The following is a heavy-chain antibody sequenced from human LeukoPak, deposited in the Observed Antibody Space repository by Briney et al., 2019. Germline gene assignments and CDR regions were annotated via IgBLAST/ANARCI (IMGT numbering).Heavy chain of an antibody. D-gene: IGHD2-21*01. V-gene: IGHV3-66*01. Sequence: GGSLRLSCAASGFTVSSNYMSWVRQAPGKGLEWVSVIYSGGSTYYADSVKGRFTISRDNSKNTLYLQMNSLRAEDTAVYYCARAPGDPGYYYYYGMDVWGQGTTVTVSS. J-gene: IGHJ6*02. CDR1: GFTVSSNY. CDR3: ARAPGDPGYYYYYGMDV. CDR2: IYSGGST.